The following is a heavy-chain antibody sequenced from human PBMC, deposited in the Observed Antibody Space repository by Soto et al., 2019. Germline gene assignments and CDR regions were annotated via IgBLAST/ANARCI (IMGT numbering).Heavy chain of an antibody. V-gene: IGHV1-69*12. Sequence: QVQLVQSGAEVKKPGSSVKVSCKASGGTFSSYAISWVRQAPGQGLEWMGGIIPIFGTANYAQKFQGRVTITAAESTSTAYRELSSLRSEDTAVYYCALRYWDTAMVTLDYWGQGTLVTVSS. D-gene: IGHD5-18*01. J-gene: IGHJ4*02. CDR2: IIPIFGTA. CDR3: ALRYWDTAMVTLDY. CDR1: GGTFSSYA.